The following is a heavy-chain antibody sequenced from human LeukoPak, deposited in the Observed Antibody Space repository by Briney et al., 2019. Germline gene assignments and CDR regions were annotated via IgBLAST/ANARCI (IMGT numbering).Heavy chain of an antibody. Sequence: ASVKVSCKASGYTFTSYDINWVRQATGQGLEWMGWMNPNSGNTGYAQKFQGRVTMTEDTSTDTAYMELSSLGSEDTAVYFCATVGGSGSYYKPPHYWGQGTLVTVSS. J-gene: IGHJ4*02. CDR1: GYTFTSYD. V-gene: IGHV1-8*01. CDR3: ATVGGSGSYYKPPHY. CDR2: MNPNSGNT. D-gene: IGHD3-10*01.